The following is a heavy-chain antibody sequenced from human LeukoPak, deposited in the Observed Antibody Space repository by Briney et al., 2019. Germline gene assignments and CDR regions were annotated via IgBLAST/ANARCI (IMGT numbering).Heavy chain of an antibody. J-gene: IGHJ4*02. CDR1: GGSISSSSYY. CDR2: IYYSGST. CDR3: ARDAKQWLVDYFDY. Sequence: SETLSLTCTVSGGSISSSSYYWGWIRQPPGKGLEWIGSIYYSGSTYYNPSLKSRVTISVDTSKNQFSLKLSSVTAADTAVYYCARDAKQWLVDYFDYWGQGTLVTVSS. D-gene: IGHD6-19*01. V-gene: IGHV4-39*07.